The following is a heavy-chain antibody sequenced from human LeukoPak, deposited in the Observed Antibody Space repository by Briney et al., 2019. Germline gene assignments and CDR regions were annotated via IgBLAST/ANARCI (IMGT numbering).Heavy chain of an antibody. Sequence: SETLSLTCSVYGGSFSGYYWSWIRQPPGKGLEWIGEINHSGSSNYNPSLKSRVTISVDTSKNQFSLRLSSVTAADTAVYYCARGLIDGQNSHSLDYWGQGTLVTVSS. J-gene: IGHJ4*02. CDR1: GGSFSGYY. CDR3: ARGLIDGQNSHSLDY. CDR2: INHSGSS. D-gene: IGHD5-24*01. V-gene: IGHV4-34*01.